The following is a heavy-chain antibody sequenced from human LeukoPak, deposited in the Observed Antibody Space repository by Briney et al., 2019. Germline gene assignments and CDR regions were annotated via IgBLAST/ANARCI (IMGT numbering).Heavy chain of an antibody. Sequence: ASLKVSCKASGYTFTGYYIHWVRQAPGQGLEWMGWINPNSGGTNYAQNFQGRVTMTRDTSISTAYMELSRLRSDDTAVYYCARETYCGGDCYSHYYYLDVWGKGTTVTISS. V-gene: IGHV1-2*02. J-gene: IGHJ6*03. CDR3: ARETYCGGDCYSHYYYLDV. CDR1: GYTFTGYY. D-gene: IGHD2-21*02. CDR2: INPNSGGT.